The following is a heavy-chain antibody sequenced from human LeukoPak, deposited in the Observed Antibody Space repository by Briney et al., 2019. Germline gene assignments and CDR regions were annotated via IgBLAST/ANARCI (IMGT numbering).Heavy chain of an antibody. V-gene: IGHV1-24*01. CDR2: FDPEDGET. CDR3: ATLLGYCSSTSCSD. Sequence: ASVKVSCTVSGYTLTELSMHWVRQAPGKGLEWMGGFDPEDGETIYAQKFQGRVTMTEDTSTDTAYMELSSLRSEDTAVYYCATLLGYCSSTSCSDWGQGTLVPVSS. CDR1: GYTLTELS. D-gene: IGHD2-2*01. J-gene: IGHJ4*02.